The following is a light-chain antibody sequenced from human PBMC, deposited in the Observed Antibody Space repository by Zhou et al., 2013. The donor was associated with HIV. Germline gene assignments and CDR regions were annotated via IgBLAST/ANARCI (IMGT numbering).Light chain of an antibody. Sequence: DIQMTQSPSSLSASVGDRVTITCQASQDIYKHLNWYQQKPGKAPKLLIYDASNLETGVPSRFSGGGSGTYFTFTITSLQPEDIATYYCQQYDNLKWTFGQGTKVEIK. J-gene: IGKJ1*01. CDR3: QQYDNLKWT. CDR2: DAS. V-gene: IGKV1-33*01. CDR1: QDIYKH.